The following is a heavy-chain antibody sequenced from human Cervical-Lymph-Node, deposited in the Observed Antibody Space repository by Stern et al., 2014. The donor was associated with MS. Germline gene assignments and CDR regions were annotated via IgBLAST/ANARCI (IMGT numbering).Heavy chain of an antibody. CDR1: GFSFSRYA. J-gene: IGHJ4*02. CDR3: ASAYSSSHYYFDY. CDR2: IWYDGRNP. Sequence: VQLEESGGGVVQPGRSLRLSCAASGFSFSRYAMHWVRQAPGKGLEWVALIWYDGRNPYYADSVTGRFTISRDNFKNTLYLQMNSLRAEDTAVYYCASAYSSSHYYFDYWGQGTLVTVSS. D-gene: IGHD6-13*01. V-gene: IGHV3-33*01.